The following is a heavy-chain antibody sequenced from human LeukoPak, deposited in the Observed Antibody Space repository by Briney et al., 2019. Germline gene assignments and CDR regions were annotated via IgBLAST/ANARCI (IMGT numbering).Heavy chain of an antibody. CDR2: IIPMFGIA. V-gene: IGHV1-69*13. Sequence: SVKVSCKASGGTFSRYALSWVRQAPGQGLEWMGGIIPMFGIANYAQKFQGRVTITADESTSTAYMELSSLRSEDTAVYYCARDRPYTGGWRGFDYWGQGTLVTVSS. CDR3: ARDRPYTGGWRGFDY. J-gene: IGHJ4*02. CDR1: GGTFSRYA. D-gene: IGHD6-19*01.